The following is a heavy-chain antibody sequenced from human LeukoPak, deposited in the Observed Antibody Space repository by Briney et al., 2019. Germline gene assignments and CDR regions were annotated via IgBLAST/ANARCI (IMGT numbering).Heavy chain of an antibody. CDR2: ISSSGSIV. CDR1: GFSFSSYS. J-gene: IGHJ4*02. D-gene: IGHD3-3*01. Sequence: GGSLRLSCAASGFSFSSYSMNWVRRAPGKGLECISYISSSGSIVNYADAVKGRFTISRDNGKNSLYLQMNSLRAEDTGVYYCAKDHYWSIDYWGRGTLVTVSS. CDR3: AKDHYWSIDY. V-gene: IGHV3-48*01.